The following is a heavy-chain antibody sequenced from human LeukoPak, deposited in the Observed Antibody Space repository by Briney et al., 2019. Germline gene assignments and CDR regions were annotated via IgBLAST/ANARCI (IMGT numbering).Heavy chain of an antibody. D-gene: IGHD1-26*01. Sequence: GGSLRLSCAASGFTFSNAWMSWVRQAPGKGLVWVSRINKDGSVTDYAESVKGRFSISRDNAKNTLYLQMNSLRAEDTAIYYCVKVRGRARVGYFDYWGQGTLVTVSS. CDR1: GFTFSNAW. CDR3: VKVRGRARVGYFDY. CDR2: INKDGSVT. V-gene: IGHV3-74*01. J-gene: IGHJ4*02.